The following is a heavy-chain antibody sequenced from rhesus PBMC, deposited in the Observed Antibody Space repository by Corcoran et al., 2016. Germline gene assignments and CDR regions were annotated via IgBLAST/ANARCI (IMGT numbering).Heavy chain of an antibody. D-gene: IGHD6-13*01. Sequence: QVQLQESGPGLVKPSEALSLTCAVSGGSLSSNYWSWIRPSPGKGLEWIGRIYGRGGSTDYNPSLKSRVTISTDTSKNQFSLKLSSVTAADTAVYYCARNPGSWSSGWGQGLRVTVSS. V-gene: IGHV4-160*01. J-gene: IGHJ3*01. CDR2: IYGRGGST. CDR3: ARNPGSWSSG. CDR1: GGSLSSNY.